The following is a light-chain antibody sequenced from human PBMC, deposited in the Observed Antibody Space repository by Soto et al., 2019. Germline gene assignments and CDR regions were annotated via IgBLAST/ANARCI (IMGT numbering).Light chain of an antibody. CDR3: QQYHSFSPEGLT. Sequence: DIQMIQSPSTLSASVGERVTITCRASQTINTWLAWYQHKPGKAPKLLIYDASTLQTGVPSRFSGYSSGTEFTLTISSLQPDDLATYFCQQYHSFSPEGLTFGGGTKVEL. CDR2: DAS. J-gene: IGKJ4*01. CDR1: QTINTW. V-gene: IGKV1-5*01.